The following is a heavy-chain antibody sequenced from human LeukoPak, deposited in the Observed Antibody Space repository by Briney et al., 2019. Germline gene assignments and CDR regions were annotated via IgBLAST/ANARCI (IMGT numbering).Heavy chain of an antibody. D-gene: IGHD5-24*01. Sequence: GGSLRLSCAASGYTFSSFWMSWVRQAPGKGLEWVASIKEDGSEKYYVDSVKGRFTISRDNAKNSLYLQMNSLRAEDTAVYYCARETPRRGETRDGYRWGQGTLVTVSS. CDR3: ARETPRRGETRDGYR. CDR2: IKEDGSEK. J-gene: IGHJ4*02. CDR1: GYTFSSFW. V-gene: IGHV3-7*01.